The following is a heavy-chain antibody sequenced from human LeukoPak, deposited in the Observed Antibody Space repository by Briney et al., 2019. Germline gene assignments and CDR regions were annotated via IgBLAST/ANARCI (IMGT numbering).Heavy chain of an antibody. CDR2: IYYSGST. V-gene: IGHV4-59*08. D-gene: IGHD5-24*01. CDR1: GGSISGYY. J-gene: IGHJ4*02. Sequence: SETLSLTCTVSGGSISGYYWSWIRQPPGKGLEWIGYIYYSGSTNYNPSLKSRVTISVDTSKNQFSLKLSSVTAADTAVYYCARETGPATRVLDYWGQGTLVTVSS. CDR3: ARETGPATRVLDY.